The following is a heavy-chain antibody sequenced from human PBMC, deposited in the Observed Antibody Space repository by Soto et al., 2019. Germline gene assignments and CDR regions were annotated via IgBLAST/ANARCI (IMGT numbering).Heavy chain of an antibody. Sequence: GGSLRLSCAASGFALSTYYMHWVRQATGKGLEWVAALSYAGDTYYPGSVKGRFTVSRESAKNSLYLQMNSLTAGDTVVYYCAKGPHPPSGYYYMVGWAKGPTVT. V-gene: IGHV3-13*01. CDR1: GFALSTYY. J-gene: IGHJ6*03. CDR2: LSYAGDT. D-gene: IGHD3-10*01. CDR3: AKGPHPPSGYYYMVG.